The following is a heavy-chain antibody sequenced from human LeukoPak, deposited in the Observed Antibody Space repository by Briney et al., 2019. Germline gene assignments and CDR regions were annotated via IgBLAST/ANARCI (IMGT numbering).Heavy chain of an antibody. CDR2: INPSGGT. CDR1: GYTFTSYD. D-gene: IGHD6-13*01. J-gene: IGHJ4*02. V-gene: IGHV1-46*01. Sequence: ASVKVSCKASGYTFTSYDINWVRQATGQGLEWMGIINPSGGTSYAQKLQGRITMTRDTSTSTVYMELSSLRSEDTAVYYCAREGVAGTGLDYWGQGTLVTVSS. CDR3: AREGVAGTGLDY.